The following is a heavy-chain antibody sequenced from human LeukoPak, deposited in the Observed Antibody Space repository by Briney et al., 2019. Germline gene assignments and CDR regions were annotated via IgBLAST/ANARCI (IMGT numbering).Heavy chain of an antibody. CDR2: LWYDGVIQ. CDR1: GFSFSTYG. D-gene: IGHD2-15*01. CDR3: ARDLGHCSTGACYSTYLDY. V-gene: IGHV3-33*01. Sequence: PGGSLRLSCVVSGFSFSTYGMHWVRQPPGKELEWVALLWYDGVIQYYPDSVKGRFTISRDSSTNTVYLQMDSLRAEDTAVYYCARDLGHCSTGACYSTYLDYWGQGTLVTVSS. J-gene: IGHJ4*02.